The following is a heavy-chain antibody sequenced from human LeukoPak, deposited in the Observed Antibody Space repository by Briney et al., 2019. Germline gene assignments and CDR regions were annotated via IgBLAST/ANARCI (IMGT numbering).Heavy chain of an antibody. Sequence: GGSLRLSCAASGFTFSSYAMSWVRQAPGKGLEWVSAISGSGGSTYYADSVKGRFTISRDNSKNTLYLQMDSLRAEDTAVYYCAKDFGSGSYYLPFDYWGQGTLVTVSS. D-gene: IGHD3-10*01. CDR3: AKDFGSGSYYLPFDY. V-gene: IGHV3-23*01. CDR2: ISGSGGST. CDR1: GFTFSSYA. J-gene: IGHJ4*02.